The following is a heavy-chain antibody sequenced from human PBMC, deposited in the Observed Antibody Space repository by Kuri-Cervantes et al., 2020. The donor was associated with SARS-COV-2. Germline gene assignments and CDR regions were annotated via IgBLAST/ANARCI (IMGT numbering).Heavy chain of an antibody. Sequence: SETLSLTCDVSGYSISSGYYWGWIRQHPGKGLDWIGSIYHSGSTYYNPSLKSRVTISVDTSKNQFSLKLSSVTAADTAVYYCARDPYPAPYPLSYFDYWGQGTLVTVSS. CDR2: IYHSGST. CDR3: ARDPYPAPYPLSYFDY. V-gene: IGHV4-38-2*02. J-gene: IGHJ4*02. CDR1: GYSISSGYY.